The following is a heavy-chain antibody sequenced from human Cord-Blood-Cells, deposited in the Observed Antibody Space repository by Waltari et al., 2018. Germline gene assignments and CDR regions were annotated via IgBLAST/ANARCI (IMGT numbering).Heavy chain of an antibody. CDR3: ARLRDGTGPYDVGSGYLVDY. CDR2: IYYSAGT. D-gene: IGHD3-3*01. V-gene: IGHV4-39*01. Sequence: QLQLQESGPGLVKPSETLSLTCTVSGGSISSSSYYWGWLRKPPGKGLEWIGSIYYSAGTYYTPSLKSRVTISVDTSKNQCSLKLSSVTAADTAVYYCARLRDGTGPYDVGSGYLVDYWGQGTLVTVSS. J-gene: IGHJ4*02. CDR1: GGSISSSSYY.